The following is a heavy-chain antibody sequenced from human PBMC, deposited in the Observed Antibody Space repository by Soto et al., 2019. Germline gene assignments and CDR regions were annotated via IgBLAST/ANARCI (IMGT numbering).Heavy chain of an antibody. J-gene: IGHJ5*02. V-gene: IGHV4-34*01. CDR3: ARGLLGGADT. CDR2: INRSGST. D-gene: IGHD3-16*01. CDR1: GGSLSGYY. Sequence: QVQLQQWGAGLLKPSETLSLTCAVYGGSLSGYYWSWIRQPPGKGLEWIGEINRSGSTNYIPSLKSRVIISVDTSKYQFSLKLSSVTAEDTAVYYCARGLLGGADTWGQGNLVTVSS.